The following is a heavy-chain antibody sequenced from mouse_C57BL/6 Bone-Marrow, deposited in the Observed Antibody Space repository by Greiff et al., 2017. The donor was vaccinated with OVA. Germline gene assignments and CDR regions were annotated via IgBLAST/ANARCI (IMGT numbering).Heavy chain of an antibody. V-gene: IGHV1-55*01. CDR1: GYTFTSYW. CDR3: ARTYSNYVYYFDY. CDR2: IYPGSGST. J-gene: IGHJ2*01. Sequence: QVQLKQPGAELVKPGASVKMSCKASGYTFTSYWITWVKQRPGQGLEWIGDIYPGSGSTKYNEKFKGKATLTADKSSSTAYMQLNSLTSEDSAVYFCARTYSNYVYYFDYWGQGTTLTVSS. D-gene: IGHD2-5*01.